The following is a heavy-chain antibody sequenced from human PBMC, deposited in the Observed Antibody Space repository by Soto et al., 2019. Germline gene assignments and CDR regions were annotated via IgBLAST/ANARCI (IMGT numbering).Heavy chain of an antibody. CDR1: GFPFSSRA. CDR3: AEWARYCSGADCRA. V-gene: IGHV3-23*01. D-gene: IGHD2-15*01. J-gene: IGHJ5*02. Sequence: EVQLLESGGGLVQPGGSLRLSCAASGFPFSSRAMSWVRQAPGKGLEWVSAISGSGTITYYADSVKGRFTLSRETSKNTLYLQRNGLRADDTAVYYCAEWARYCSGADCRAWGQGTLVTVSS. CDR2: ISGSGTIT.